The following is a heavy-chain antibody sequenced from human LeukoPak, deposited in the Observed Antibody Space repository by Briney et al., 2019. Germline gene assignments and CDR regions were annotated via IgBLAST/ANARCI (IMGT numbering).Heavy chain of an antibody. CDR1: GYTLTELS. CDR3: ATGLGSFYNWFDP. CDR2: FDPEDGET. D-gene: IGHD3-10*01. Sequence: ASVKVSCKVSGYTLTELSMDWVRQAPGKGLEWMGGFDPEDGETIYAQKFQGRVTMTEDTSTDTAYMELSSLRSEDTAVYCCATGLGSFYNWFDPWGQGTLVTVSS. J-gene: IGHJ5*02. V-gene: IGHV1-24*01.